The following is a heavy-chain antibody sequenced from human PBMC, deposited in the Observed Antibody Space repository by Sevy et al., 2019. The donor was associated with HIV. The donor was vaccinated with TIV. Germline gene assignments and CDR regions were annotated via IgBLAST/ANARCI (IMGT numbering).Heavy chain of an antibody. CDR3: ARELWPGDY. Sequence: GGSLRLSCAASGFTFSDYYMGWVRKAPGKGLEWVANIKQDGSQKNYGDSVKGRFTISRDNAKNSLYLQMNRLRVDDTAVYYCARELWPGDYWGQGTLVTVSS. J-gene: IGHJ4*02. CDR2: IKQDGSQK. D-gene: IGHD2-21*01. V-gene: IGHV3-7*01. CDR1: GFTFSDYY.